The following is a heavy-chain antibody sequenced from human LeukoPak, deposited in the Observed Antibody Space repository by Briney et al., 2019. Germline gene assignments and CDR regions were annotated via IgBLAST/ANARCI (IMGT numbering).Heavy chain of an antibody. CDR2: ISTSSNI. CDR3: ARDRSYVGFDY. CDR1: GFPFTYYT. V-gene: IGHV3-69-1*01. Sequence: GSLKLSFSASGFPFTYYTIYWVRPAPGEGLEWVSSISTSSNIYYADSVKGRFTVSRDNAKNSVYLQTNSLRAEDTAVYYCARDRSYVGFDYWGQGTLVTVSS. J-gene: IGHJ4*02. D-gene: IGHD4-23*01.